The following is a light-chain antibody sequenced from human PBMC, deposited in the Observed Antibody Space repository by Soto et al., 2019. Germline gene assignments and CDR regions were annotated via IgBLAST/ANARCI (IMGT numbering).Light chain of an antibody. CDR2: ANN. CDR3: QSYDSSLNGWV. J-gene: IGLJ2*01. Sequence: QSVLTQPPSASGTPGQRVTISCSGSNSNIGTNAVNWYQQIPGTAPKLLIYANNNRPSGVPDRLSGSRSGTSASLAITGLQAEDEADYYCQSYDSSLNGWVFGGGTKLTVL. CDR1: NSNIGTNA. V-gene: IGLV1-44*01.